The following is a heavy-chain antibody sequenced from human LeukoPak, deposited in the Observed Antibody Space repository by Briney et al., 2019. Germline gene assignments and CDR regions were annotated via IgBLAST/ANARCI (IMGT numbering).Heavy chain of an antibody. J-gene: IGHJ4*02. D-gene: IGHD2-15*01. CDR3: AKVAARGPIPDY. V-gene: IGHV3-43*02. CDR1: VVTSDDDA. CDR2: ISGDGGST. Sequence: GGSLRLSCAASVVTSDDDAMHWVRQAPGKGREWVSLISGDGGSTYYADSVKGRFTISRDNSKNSLYLQMNSLRTEDAALYYCAKVAARGPIPDYWGQGTLVTVSS.